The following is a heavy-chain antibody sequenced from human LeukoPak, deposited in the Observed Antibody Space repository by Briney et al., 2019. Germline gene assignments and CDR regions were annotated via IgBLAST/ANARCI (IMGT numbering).Heavy chain of an antibody. J-gene: IGHJ4*02. CDR2: INQGGSEK. V-gene: IGHV3-7*01. D-gene: IGHD4-11*01. CDR1: GSTFSSYW. Sequence: GRSLRLSCTGSGSTFSSYWMSLVRQAPGKGLEWVANINQGGSEKYFVVSVKGRFTISRDNAKNSLYLEMNSLRAEDTAVYYCAKGPYDCSDYGPRRFWGQGTLVTVSS. CDR3: AKGPYDCSDYGPRRF.